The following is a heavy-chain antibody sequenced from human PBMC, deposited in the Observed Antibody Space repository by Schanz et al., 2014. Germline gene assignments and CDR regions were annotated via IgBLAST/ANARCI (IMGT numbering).Heavy chain of an antibody. J-gene: IGHJ4*02. CDR3: AKEGVTAAGTLY. CDR1: GFTFSSYG. Sequence: QVQLVESGGGVVQPGRSLRLSCATSGFTFSSYGMHWVRQAPGKGLEWVAFIRYDGSNKFYADSVRGRFTISRDNSKNTLYLQMNSLGAEDTAVYYCAKEGVTAAGTLYWGQGTLVTVSS. CDR2: IRYDGSNK. V-gene: IGHV3-30*02. D-gene: IGHD6-13*01.